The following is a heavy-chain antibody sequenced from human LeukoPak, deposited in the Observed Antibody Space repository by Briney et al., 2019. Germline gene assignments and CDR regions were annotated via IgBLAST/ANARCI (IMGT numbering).Heavy chain of an antibody. Sequence: GASVKVSCKASGYTFTSYYMHWVRQAPGQGLEWMGIINPSGGSTSYAQKFQGRVTMTRDTSTSTVYMELSSRRSEDTAVYYCARAYYDSSGYEPLDPWGQGTLVTVSS. D-gene: IGHD3-22*01. CDR3: ARAYYDSSGYEPLDP. J-gene: IGHJ5*02. CDR1: GYTFTSYY. CDR2: INPSGGST. V-gene: IGHV1-46*01.